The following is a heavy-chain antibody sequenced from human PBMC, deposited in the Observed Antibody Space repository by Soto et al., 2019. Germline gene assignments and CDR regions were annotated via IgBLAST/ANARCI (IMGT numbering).Heavy chain of an antibody. CDR2: IYYSGST. Sequence: SETLSLTCTVSGGSISSGGYYWSWIRQHPGKGLEWIGYIYYSGSTYYNPSLKSRVTISVDTSKNQFSLKLSSVTAADTAVYYCARVLVVTKYYFDYWGQGTLVTVSS. CDR1: GGSISSGGYY. V-gene: IGHV4-31*03. CDR3: ARVLVVTKYYFDY. J-gene: IGHJ4*02. D-gene: IGHD2-15*01.